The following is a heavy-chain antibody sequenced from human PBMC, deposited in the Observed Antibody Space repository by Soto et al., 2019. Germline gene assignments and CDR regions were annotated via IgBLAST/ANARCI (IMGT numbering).Heavy chain of an antibody. D-gene: IGHD2-21*01. Sequence: QITLKESGPTLVKPTQTLTLTCTFSGFSLSSSGVGVGWIRQPPGKALEWLTFIYWDDDKRYSPSLKSRLTITKDTSKNQVVLTLTNMDPVDTATYYCARLMVAGITYYFDSWCQGTLLTVSS. CDR3: ARLMVAGITYYFDS. J-gene: IGHJ4*02. V-gene: IGHV2-5*02. CDR2: IYWDDDK. CDR1: GFSLSSSGVG.